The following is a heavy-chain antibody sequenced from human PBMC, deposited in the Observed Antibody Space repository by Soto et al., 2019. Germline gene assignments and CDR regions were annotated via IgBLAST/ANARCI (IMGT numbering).Heavy chain of an antibody. CDR3: ARENPEERVSQGYSSSWSGFNWFDP. V-gene: IGHV1-69*12. Sequence: QVQLVQSGAEVKKPGSSVKVSCKASGGTFSSYAISWVRQAPGQGLEWMGGIIPIFGTANYAQKFQGRVTITADEYTGTAYMELSSLRSEGTAVYYCARENPEERVSQGYSSSWSGFNWFDPWGQGTLVTVSS. CDR1: GGTFSSYA. D-gene: IGHD6-13*01. J-gene: IGHJ5*02. CDR2: IIPIFGTA.